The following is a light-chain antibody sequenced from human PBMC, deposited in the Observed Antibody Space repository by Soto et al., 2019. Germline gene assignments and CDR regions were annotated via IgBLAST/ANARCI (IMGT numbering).Light chain of an antibody. CDR2: DAS. V-gene: IGKV3-11*01. CDR1: QSVSSY. CDR3: QQRSNWLWT. J-gene: IGKJ1*01. Sequence: EMVLTQSPATLYLSPGERATLSCSASQSVSSYLAWYQQKPGQAPRLLIYDASNRATVIPARLSGSGSGTDFTLTISSLEHEDFAGYYCQQRSNWLWTFGQGTTVEIK.